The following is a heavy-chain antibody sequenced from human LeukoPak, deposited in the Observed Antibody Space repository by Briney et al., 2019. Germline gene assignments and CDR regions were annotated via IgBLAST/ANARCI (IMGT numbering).Heavy chain of an antibody. CDR2: ISSSSSYI. V-gene: IGHV3-21*01. CDR3: ARDRGYSGYDPIDY. J-gene: IGHJ4*02. D-gene: IGHD5-12*01. CDR1: GFTFSSYS. Sequence: PGGSLRLSCAASGFTFSSYSMNWVRQAPGKGLECVSSISSSSSYIYYADSVKGRFTISRDNAKNSLYLQMNSLRAEDTAVYYCARDRGYSGYDPIDYWGQGTLVTVSS.